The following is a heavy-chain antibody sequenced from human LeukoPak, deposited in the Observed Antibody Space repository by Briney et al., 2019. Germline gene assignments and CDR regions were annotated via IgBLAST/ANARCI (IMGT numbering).Heavy chain of an antibody. V-gene: IGHV1-2*02. CDR2: INPNSGGT. CDR3: ATGEETRTPLGAFDI. J-gene: IGHJ3*02. Sequence: ASVKVSCKASGYTFTSYGISWVRQAPGQGLEWMGWINPNSGGTNYAQKFQGRVTMTRDTSISTAYMELSRLRSDDTAVYYCATGEETRTPLGAFDIWGQGTMVTVSS. D-gene: IGHD4-23*01. CDR1: GYTFTSYG.